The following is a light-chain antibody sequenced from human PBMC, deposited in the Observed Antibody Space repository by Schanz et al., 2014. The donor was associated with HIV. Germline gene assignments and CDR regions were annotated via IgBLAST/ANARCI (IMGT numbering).Light chain of an antibody. V-gene: IGLV2-14*01. CDR2: DVS. CDR1: SSDVGDYDF. CDR3: SSYTSSDTHV. J-gene: IGLJ1*01. Sequence: QSALTQPPSASGSPGQSVTISCTGTSSDVGDYDFVSWYLQHPGKAPKLMIYDVSNRPSGISNRFSGSKSGNTASLTISGLQAEDEADYYCSSYTSSDTHVFGTGTKLTVL.